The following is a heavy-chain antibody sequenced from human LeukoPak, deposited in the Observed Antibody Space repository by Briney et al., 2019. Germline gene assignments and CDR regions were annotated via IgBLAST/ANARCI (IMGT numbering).Heavy chain of an antibody. CDR2: MFYNGNT. V-gene: IGHV4-59*01. CDR1: GGSINGYY. J-gene: IGHJ6*02. Sequence: SETLSLTCNVSGGSINGYYWAWIRQPPGKGLEWIGYMFYNGNTNYSPSLKSRVTISLDTSKSQISMRLTSVTAADTGVYHCARLTREDGVDVWGQGTTVTVSS. CDR3: ARLTREDGVDV.